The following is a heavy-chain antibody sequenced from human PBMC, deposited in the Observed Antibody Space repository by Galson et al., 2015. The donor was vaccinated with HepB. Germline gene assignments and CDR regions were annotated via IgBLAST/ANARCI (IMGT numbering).Heavy chain of an antibody. Sequence: ETLSLTCTVSGGSISSSSYYWGWIRQPPGKGLEWIGSIYYSGSTYYNPSLKSRVTISVDTSKNQFSLKLSSVTAADTTVYYCARGIAAAEGNFDAFDIWGQGTMVTVSS. D-gene: IGHD6-13*01. V-gene: IGHV4-39*01. J-gene: IGHJ3*02. CDR3: ARGIAAAEGNFDAFDI. CDR2: IYYSGST. CDR1: GGSISSSSYY.